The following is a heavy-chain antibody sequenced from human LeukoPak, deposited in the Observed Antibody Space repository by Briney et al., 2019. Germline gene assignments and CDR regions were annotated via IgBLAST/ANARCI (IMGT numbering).Heavy chain of an antibody. D-gene: IGHD6-13*01. V-gene: IGHV5-51*01. J-gene: IGHJ4*02. CDR3: ARLKEVAAAGTVYFDY. CDR1: GYSFSSYW. Sequence: GESLQISCRGSGYSFSSYWIGWVRQLPGKGLEWMGITFLGDSDTRYSPSFQGQVTISADKSISTAYLQWSSLKASDTAMYYCARLKEVAAAGTVYFDYWGQGTLVTVSS. CDR2: TFLGDSDT.